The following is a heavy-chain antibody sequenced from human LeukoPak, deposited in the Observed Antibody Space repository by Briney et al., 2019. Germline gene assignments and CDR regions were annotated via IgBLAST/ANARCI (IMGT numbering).Heavy chain of an antibody. CDR1: GFTFSSHG. CDR3: ARALYSSSLDY. V-gene: IGHV3-33*05. D-gene: IGHD6-13*01. J-gene: IGHJ4*02. CDR2: ITFDGRSK. Sequence: QPGGSLKLSCAASGFTFSSHGIHWVRQAPGKGLEWVADITFDGRSKYYTDSVKGRFTISRGNAKNSLYLQMNSLRAEDTALYYCARALYSSSLDYWGQGTLVTVPS.